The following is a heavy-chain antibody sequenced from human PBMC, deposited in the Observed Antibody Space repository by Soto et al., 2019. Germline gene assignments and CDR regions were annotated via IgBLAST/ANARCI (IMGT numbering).Heavy chain of an antibody. CDR2: ISYDGSNK. CDR1: GFTFSNYG. V-gene: IGHV3-30*18. CDR3: AKGPILTPPSYYFNY. Sequence: GGSLRLSCAASGFTFSNYGMHWVRQAPGKGLEWVAVISYDGSNKYYAVSVKGRFTISRDNSKNTLYLQMNSLRAEDTAVYSCAKGPILTPPSYYFNYWGQGTLVTVSS. D-gene: IGHD3-9*01. J-gene: IGHJ4*02.